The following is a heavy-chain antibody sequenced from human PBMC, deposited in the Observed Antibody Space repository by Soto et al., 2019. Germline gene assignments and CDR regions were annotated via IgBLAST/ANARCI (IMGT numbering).Heavy chain of an antibody. CDR1: GFTFSRYA. CDR3: AKCICSSSSCYYYYGTDV. V-gene: IGHV3-23*01. CDR2: ISGSGGST. D-gene: IGHD2-2*01. Sequence: SLRLSCAASGFTFSRYAMSWVRQAPGKGLEWVSVISGSGGSTYYADSVKGRFTISRDNSKNTLYLQMNSLRAEDTAVYYCAKCICSSSSCYYYYGTDVWGQGTTVTVSS. J-gene: IGHJ6*02.